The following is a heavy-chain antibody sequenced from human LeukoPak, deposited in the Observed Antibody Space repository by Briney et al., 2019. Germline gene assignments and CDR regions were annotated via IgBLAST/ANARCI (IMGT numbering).Heavy chain of an antibody. CDR1: GYTFTGYY. V-gene: IGHV1-2*02. J-gene: IGHJ3*02. D-gene: IGHD4-17*01. Sequence: ASVTVSCKASGYTFTGYYMHWVRQAPGQGLEWMGWINPNSGGTNYAQKFQGRVTMTRDTSISTAYMELSRLRSDDTAVYYCAREAYGDSRPDAFDIWGQGTMVTVSS. CDR2: INPNSGGT. CDR3: AREAYGDSRPDAFDI.